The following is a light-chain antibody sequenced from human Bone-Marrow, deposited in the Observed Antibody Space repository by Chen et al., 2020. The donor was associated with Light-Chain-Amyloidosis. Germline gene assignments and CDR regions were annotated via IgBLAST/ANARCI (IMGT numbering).Light chain of an antibody. CDR2: RDT. V-gene: IGLV3-25*03. J-gene: IGLJ2*01. CDR3: QSADSSGTYEVI. Sequence: SYELTQHPSVSVSPGQTARITCSGDDLPTKYAYWYQQKPGHAPVLVIHRDTERPSGISERFSVSSSGTTATLTISGVQAEDEADYHCQSADSSGTYEVIFGGGTKLTVL. CDR1: DLPTKY.